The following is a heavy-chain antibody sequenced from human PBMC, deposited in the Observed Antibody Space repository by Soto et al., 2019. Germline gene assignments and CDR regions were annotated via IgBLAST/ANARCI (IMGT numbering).Heavy chain of an antibody. D-gene: IGHD4-17*01. Sequence: PSETLSLTCTVSGGSISSYYWSWIRQPPGKGLEWIGCIYYSGSTNYNPSLKSRVTISVDTSKNQFSLKLSSVTAADTAVYYCARGTTTLDYWGQGTLVTVSS. CDR2: IYYSGST. CDR3: ARGTTTLDY. CDR1: GGSISSYY. J-gene: IGHJ4*02. V-gene: IGHV4-59*01.